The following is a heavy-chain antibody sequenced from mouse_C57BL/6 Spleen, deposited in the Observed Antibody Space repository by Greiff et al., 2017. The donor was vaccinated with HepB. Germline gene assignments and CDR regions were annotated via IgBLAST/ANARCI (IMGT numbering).Heavy chain of an antibody. Sequence: EVQRVESGGGLVKPGGSLKLSCAASGFTFSSYAMSWVRQTPEKRLEWVATISDGGSYTYYPDNVKGRFTISRDNAKNNLYLQMSHLKSEDTAMYYCARGESTMINYYAMDYWGQGTSVTVSS. CDR2: ISDGGSYT. D-gene: IGHD2-4*01. J-gene: IGHJ4*01. CDR1: GFTFSSYA. CDR3: ARGESTMINYYAMDY. V-gene: IGHV5-4*01.